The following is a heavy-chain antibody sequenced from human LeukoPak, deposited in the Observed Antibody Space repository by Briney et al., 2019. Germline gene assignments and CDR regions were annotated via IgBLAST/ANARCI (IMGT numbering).Heavy chain of an antibody. CDR3: ARGDDSGYYDYFDY. CDR1: GFTVDSNY. D-gene: IGHD3-22*01. Sequence: GGSLRLSCAASGFTVDSNYLSWVRQAPGKGLEWDSTIYTGGNTYYAASVKGRFTISRDFSKNTVFLHMNSLRAEDTAMYYCARGDDSGYYDYFDYWGQGALVTVSS. J-gene: IGHJ4*02. CDR2: IYTGGNT. V-gene: IGHV3-53*01.